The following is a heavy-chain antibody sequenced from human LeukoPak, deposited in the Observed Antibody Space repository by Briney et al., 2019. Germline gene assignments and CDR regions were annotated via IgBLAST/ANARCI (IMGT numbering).Heavy chain of an antibody. CDR3: ARGRSLHYFDY. J-gene: IGHJ4*02. Sequence: SETLSLTCTVSGGSISSGDYYWGWIRQPPGKGLEWIGEINHTGSTNYNPSLKSRVTISVDTSRNQFSLRLASVTAADTAVYYCARGRSLHYFDYWGQGTLVTVSS. V-gene: IGHV4-39*07. CDR1: GGSISSGDYY. CDR2: INHTGST.